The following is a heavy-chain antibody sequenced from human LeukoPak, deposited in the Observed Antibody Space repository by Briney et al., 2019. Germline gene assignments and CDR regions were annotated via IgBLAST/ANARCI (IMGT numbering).Heavy chain of an antibody. Sequence: ASVKVSCRASGYTFTSYGISWVRQAPGQGLEWMGWISAYDGNTNYAQKLQGRVTMTTDTSTSTAYMELRSLRSDDTAVYYCARGVVAYYDSSGYAFDIWGQGTMVTVSS. D-gene: IGHD3-22*01. V-gene: IGHV1-18*01. J-gene: IGHJ3*02. CDR2: ISAYDGNT. CDR1: GYTFTSYG. CDR3: ARGVVAYYDSSGYAFDI.